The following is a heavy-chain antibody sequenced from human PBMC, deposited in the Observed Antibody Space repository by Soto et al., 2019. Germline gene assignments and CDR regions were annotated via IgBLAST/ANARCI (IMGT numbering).Heavy chain of an antibody. D-gene: IGHD3-9*01. CDR1: GFSVNTHV. CDR3: ASAPRFETWYFDY. CDR2: LWYDGRRE. J-gene: IGHJ4*02. Sequence: QVQLVESGGGVVKPGRSLRLSCAASGFSVNTHVIHWIRQAPGKGLEGVAVLWYDGRREYYEYCVKGRFTISRDNSKNMMYLQIDNQRVEATAVYYCASAPRFETWYFDYWGQGTLATVSS. V-gene: IGHV3-33*01.